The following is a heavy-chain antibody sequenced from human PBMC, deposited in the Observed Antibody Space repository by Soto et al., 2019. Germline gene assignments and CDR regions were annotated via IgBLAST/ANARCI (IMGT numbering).Heavy chain of an antibody. CDR1: GFTFSNYA. CDR2: LSYDGNNI. CDR3: ARGLAGDAAMVSNYLDY. D-gene: IGHD5-18*01. J-gene: IGHJ4*02. Sequence: QVQLVESGGGVVQPGRSLRLSCAASGFTFSNYAIHWVRQAPGKGLEWVAVLSYDGNNIHYADSVKGRFTVSRDNSKNTLFLQMNRLRAEDTALYSCARGLAGDAAMVSNYLDYWGQGTLVTVSS. V-gene: IGHV3-30-3*01.